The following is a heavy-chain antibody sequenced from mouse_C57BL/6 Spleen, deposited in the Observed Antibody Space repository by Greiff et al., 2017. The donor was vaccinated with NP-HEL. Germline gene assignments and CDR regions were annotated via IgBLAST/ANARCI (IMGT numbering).Heavy chain of an antibody. CDR1: GYTFTSYW. D-gene: IGHD2-4*01. V-gene: IGHV1-55*01. J-gene: IGHJ2*01. CDR3: ARAPYDYDEYYFDY. Sequence: VQLQQPGAELVKPGASVKMSCKASGYTFTSYWITWVKQRPGQGLEWLGDIYPGSGSTNYNEKFKSKATLTVDNSSSTAYMQLSSLTSEDSAVYYCARAPYDYDEYYFDYWGQGTTLTVSS. CDR2: IYPGSGST.